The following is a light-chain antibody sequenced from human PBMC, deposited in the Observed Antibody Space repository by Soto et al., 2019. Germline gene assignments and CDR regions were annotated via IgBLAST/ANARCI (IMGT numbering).Light chain of an antibody. J-gene: IGKJ1*01. V-gene: IGKV3-20*01. CDR1: QSVASRY. Sequence: ETVLTQSPGTLSLSAGERATLSCRASQSVASRYVAWYQQKRGQAPRLLIYVASSRATGIPDRFSGSGSGTDFTLTISRLEPEEFAVYYCQQYGSSLWTFGQGTKVEIK. CDR2: VAS. CDR3: QQYGSSLWT.